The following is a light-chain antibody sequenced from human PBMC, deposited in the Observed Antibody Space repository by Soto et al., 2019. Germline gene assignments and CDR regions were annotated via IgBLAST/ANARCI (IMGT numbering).Light chain of an antibody. Sequence: EIVMTQSPVTLSVSPGERATLSCRASQSVTSNLAWYQQKPGQAPRLLIYGASTRATGIPARFSGSGSGTEFPLTLSNLQSEDFAIYYCQQFNDWPRTFGQGTKVEIK. CDR3: QQFNDWPRT. V-gene: IGKV3-15*01. CDR1: QSVTSN. CDR2: GAS. J-gene: IGKJ1*01.